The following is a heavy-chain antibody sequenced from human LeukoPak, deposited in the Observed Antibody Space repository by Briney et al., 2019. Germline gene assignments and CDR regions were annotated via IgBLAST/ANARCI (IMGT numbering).Heavy chain of an antibody. CDR3: ARTTTVNFYYFDY. J-gene: IGHJ4*02. D-gene: IGHD4-17*01. V-gene: IGHV4-59*01. CDR2: IYYSGST. Sequence: PSETLSLTCTVSGGSLSSYYWSWIRQPPGKGLEWIGYIYYSGSTNYNPSLKSRVTISVDTSKNQFSLKLSSVTAADTAVYYCARTTTVNFYYFDYWGQGTLVTVSS. CDR1: GGSLSSYY.